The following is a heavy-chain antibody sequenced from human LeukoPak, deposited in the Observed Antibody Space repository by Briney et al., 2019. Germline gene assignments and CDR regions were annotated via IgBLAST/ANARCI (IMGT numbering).Heavy chain of an antibody. D-gene: IGHD6-6*01. J-gene: IGHJ6*03. V-gene: IGHV4-38-2*02. CDR2: IYHSGST. Sequence: SETLSLTCAVSGDSISSDYYWAWIRQPPGKGLEWIESIYHSGSTYYNPSLKSRVTTSVDTSKNQFSLKLSSVTAADTAVYYCARDPYSSSARPYYYYMDVWGKGTTVTVSS. CDR1: GDSISSDYY. CDR3: ARDPYSSSARPYYYYMDV.